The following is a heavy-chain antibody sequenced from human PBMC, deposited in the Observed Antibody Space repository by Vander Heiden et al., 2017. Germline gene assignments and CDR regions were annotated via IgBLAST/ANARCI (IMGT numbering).Heavy chain of an antibody. D-gene: IGHD6-13*01. CDR3: AKGVVGSSRNDAFDY. CDR1: GFTFDAYA. V-gene: IGHV3-9*01. CDR2: ISWNSGSI. J-gene: IGHJ4*02. Sequence: EVQLVESGGGLVQPVRSLRLSCAASGFTFDAYAMPWVRQAPGKGLEWVSGISWNSGSIGYADSVKGRFTISRDNAKNSLYLQMNSLRAEDTALYYCAKGVVGSSRNDAFDYWGQGTLVTVSS.